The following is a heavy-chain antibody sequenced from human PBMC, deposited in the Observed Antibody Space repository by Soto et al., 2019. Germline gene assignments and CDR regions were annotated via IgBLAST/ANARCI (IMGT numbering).Heavy chain of an antibody. Sequence: SETLSLTCDVSGGSSMISSYYCGWIRQPPGKGLEWIGSMYYSGSTYYNPSLKSRVTMSVDTSKNQFSLKLSSVTAADTAVYYCARDRGASADSSGYTALDYWGQGTLVTVSS. CDR1: GGSSMISSYY. D-gene: IGHD3-22*01. J-gene: IGHJ4*02. V-gene: IGHV4-39*07. CDR2: MYYSGST. CDR3: ARDRGASADSSGYTALDY.